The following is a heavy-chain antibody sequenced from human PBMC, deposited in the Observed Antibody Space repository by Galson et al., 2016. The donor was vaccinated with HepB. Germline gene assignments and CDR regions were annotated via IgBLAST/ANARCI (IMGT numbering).Heavy chain of an antibody. J-gene: IGHJ4*02. CDR3: ARDPEVRGVIMGY. CDR1: GYTFGNYG. D-gene: IGHD3-10*01. V-gene: IGHV1-18*04. CDR2: ISGYNGNT. Sequence: SVKVSCKASGYTFGNYGISRVRQAPGQGLEWMGWISGYNGNTNYAQKLQGRVTMTTDTSTSTAYMELRSLRSDDTAVYYCARDPEVRGVIMGYWGQGTLVTVSS.